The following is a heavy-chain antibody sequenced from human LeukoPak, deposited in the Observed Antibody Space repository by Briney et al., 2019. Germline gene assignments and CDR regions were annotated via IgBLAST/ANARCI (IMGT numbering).Heavy chain of an antibody. CDR2: INHSGST. Sequence: SETLSLTCAVYGGSFSGYYWSWIRQAPGKGLEWIGEINHSGSTNYNPSLKSRVTISVDTSKNQLSLKLSSVTATDTAVYYCARGRYCSSTSCYFRFDPWGQGTLVTVSS. CDR3: ARGRYCSSTSCYFRFDP. CDR1: GGSFSGYY. J-gene: IGHJ5*02. D-gene: IGHD2-2*01. V-gene: IGHV4-34*01.